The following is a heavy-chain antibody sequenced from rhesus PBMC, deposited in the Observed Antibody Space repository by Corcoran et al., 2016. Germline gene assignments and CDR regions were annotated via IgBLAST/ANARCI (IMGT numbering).Heavy chain of an antibody. CDR1: GGSISSNW. D-gene: IGHD2-2*01. V-gene: IGHV4-173*01. J-gene: IGHJ4*01. CDR3: ARGGYCVSTSCSFDY. CDR2: NSGRGGDT. Sequence: QLQLQESDPGLVKPSETLSFTCAVSGGSISSNWWSWIRQSPGKGLEWIGRNSGRGGDTNHNPSLMSRVTGSTDTSKNQFSLKLNSVTAADTAVYYCARGGYCVSTSCSFDYWGQGVLVTVSS.